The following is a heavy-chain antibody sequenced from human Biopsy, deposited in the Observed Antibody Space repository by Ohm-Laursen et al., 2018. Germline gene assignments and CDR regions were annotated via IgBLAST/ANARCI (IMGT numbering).Heavy chain of an antibody. Sequence: ASVKVSCKVSGYTFTSYAISWVRQAPGQGLEWMGWSSGYNGKTNYAQKFQGRLIMTTDTSTGTAYMDLRSLRSDDTAVYSCARDRPSVQTYQVFWGQGSWVTVSP. V-gene: IGHV1-18*01. J-gene: IGHJ4*02. CDR1: GYTFTSYA. D-gene: IGHD6-6*01. CDR2: SSGYNGKT. CDR3: ARDRPSVQTYQVF.